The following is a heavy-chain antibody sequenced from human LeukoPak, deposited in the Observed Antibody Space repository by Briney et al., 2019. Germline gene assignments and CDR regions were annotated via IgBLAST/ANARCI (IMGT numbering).Heavy chain of an antibody. CDR1: GFTFSSYA. V-gene: IGHV3-23*01. CDR2: ISGSGGST. Sequence: GGSLRLSCAASGFTFSSYAMSWVRQAPGKGLEWVSAISGSGGSTYYADSVKGRFTISRDNSKNTLYLQMNSLRAEDTAVYYCAKAFLGLTGKSPYYYYYMDVWGKGTTVAVSS. CDR3: AKAFLGLTGKSPYYYYYMDV. J-gene: IGHJ6*03. D-gene: IGHD3-9*01.